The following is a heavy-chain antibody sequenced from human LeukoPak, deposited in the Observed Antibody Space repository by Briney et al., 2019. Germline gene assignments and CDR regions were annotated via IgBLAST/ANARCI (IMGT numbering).Heavy chain of an antibody. J-gene: IGHJ4*02. Sequence: ASVKVSYQASGYTFTVYYILWVRQAPGQGLEWMGWINPNSGGTNYAQKFQGRVTMTRDTSISTAYMELTRLRSDDTAMYYCATLPGIAAAGYSNFDYWGQGTLVTVSS. CDR1: GYTFTVYY. D-gene: IGHD6-13*01. CDR3: ATLPGIAAAGYSNFDY. CDR2: INPNSGGT. V-gene: IGHV1-2*02.